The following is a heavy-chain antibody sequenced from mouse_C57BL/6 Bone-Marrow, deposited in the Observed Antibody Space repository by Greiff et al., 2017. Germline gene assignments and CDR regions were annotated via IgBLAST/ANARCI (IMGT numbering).Heavy chain of an antibody. J-gene: IGHJ3*01. V-gene: IGHV1-61*01. CDR3: ARGGDYSNLFAY. CDR2: IYPSDSET. D-gene: IGHD2-5*01. CDR1: GCTFTSYW. Sequence: QVQLQQPGAELVRPGSSVKLSCKASGCTFTSYWMDWVKQRPGQGLEWIGNIYPSDSETHYNQKFKDKATLTVDKSSSTAYMQLSSLTSEDSAVYYCARGGDYSNLFAYWGQGTLVTVSA.